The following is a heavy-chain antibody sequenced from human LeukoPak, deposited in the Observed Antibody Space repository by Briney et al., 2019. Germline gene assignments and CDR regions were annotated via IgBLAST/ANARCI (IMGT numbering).Heavy chain of an antibody. V-gene: IGHV3-64D*09. J-gene: IGHJ4*02. D-gene: IGHD1-20*01. CDR2: IGTNGIST. CDR3: ARVVTGTIDADY. CDR1: GFTFNSYA. Sequence: GGSLRLSCSASGFTFNSYAIHWVRQAPGKGLEYVSSIGTNGISTYYADSVTGRFTISRDNSKNSLYLQMSSLRAEDTAVYYCARVVTGTIDADYWGQGTLVTVSS.